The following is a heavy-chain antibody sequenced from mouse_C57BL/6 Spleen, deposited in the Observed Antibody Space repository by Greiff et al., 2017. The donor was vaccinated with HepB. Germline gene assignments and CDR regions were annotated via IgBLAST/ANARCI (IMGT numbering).Heavy chain of an antibody. CDR2: IYPSDSET. CDR1: GYTFTSYW. J-gene: IGHJ4*01. V-gene: IGHV1-61*01. CDR3: ASSYGSSYVWAMDY. Sequence: QVQLQQPGAELVRPGSSVKLSCKASGYTFTSYWMDWVKQRPGQGLEWIGNIYPSDSETHYNQKFKDKATLTVDKSSSTAYMQLSSLTSEDSAVYYCASSYGSSYVWAMDYWGQGTSVTVSS. D-gene: IGHD1-1*01.